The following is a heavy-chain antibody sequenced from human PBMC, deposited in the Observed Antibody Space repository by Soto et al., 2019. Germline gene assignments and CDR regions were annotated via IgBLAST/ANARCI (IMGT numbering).Heavy chain of an antibody. V-gene: IGHV3-7*04. J-gene: IGHJ4*02. Sequence: EVQLVESGGNLVQPGGSLRLSCVGSGFTFSSNWMTWVRQAPGKGLEWVGNIRQDGSEKNYVDSVKGRFTISRDNAKNSLYLQMNSLRAEDTAVYYCAREIVVARGASYFDYRGPGTLVTVSS. CDR1: GFTFSSNW. CDR2: IRQDGSEK. D-gene: IGHD2-2*01. CDR3: AREIVVARGASYFDY.